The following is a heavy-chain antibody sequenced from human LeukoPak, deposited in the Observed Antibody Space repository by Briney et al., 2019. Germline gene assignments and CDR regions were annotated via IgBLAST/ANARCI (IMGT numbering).Heavy chain of an antibody. J-gene: IGHJ3*02. Sequence: GASVKVSCKASGYTFTSYGISWVRQAPGQGLEWMGWISTYNGNTNYAQKLQGRVTMTTHTSTTTAYMELRSLRSDDTAVYYCARDGRCSGGSCYSEAFDIRGQGTMVTVSS. CDR1: GYTFTSYG. D-gene: IGHD2-15*01. V-gene: IGHV1-18*01. CDR3: ARDGRCSGGSCYSEAFDI. CDR2: ISTYNGNT.